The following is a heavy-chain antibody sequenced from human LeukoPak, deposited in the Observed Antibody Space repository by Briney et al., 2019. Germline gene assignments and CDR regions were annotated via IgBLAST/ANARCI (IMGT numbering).Heavy chain of an antibody. Sequence: GGSLRLSCAASGFTFSDYYMSWIRQAPGKGLEWVSYISSSGSTIYYADSVKGRFTISRDNAKNSLYLQMNSLRAEDTAVYYCARDHPESHNAFDIWGQGTMVTVSP. CDR2: ISSSGSTI. CDR1: GFTFSDYY. CDR3: ARDHPESHNAFDI. V-gene: IGHV3-11*04. J-gene: IGHJ3*02.